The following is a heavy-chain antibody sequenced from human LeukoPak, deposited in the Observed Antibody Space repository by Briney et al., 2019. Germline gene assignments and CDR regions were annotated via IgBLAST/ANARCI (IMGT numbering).Heavy chain of an antibody. CDR1: GYTFTSYA. Sequence: ASVKVSCKASGYTFTSYAMHWVRQAPGQRLEWMGWINAGNGNTKYSQKFQGRVTFTRDTVASTASMELSSLKSEDTAVYYCARQHDIWKNYCFDYWGQGTQVTVSS. J-gene: IGHJ4*02. V-gene: IGHV1-3*01. CDR3: ARQHDIWKNYCFDY. CDR2: INAGNGNT. D-gene: IGHD3-3*01.